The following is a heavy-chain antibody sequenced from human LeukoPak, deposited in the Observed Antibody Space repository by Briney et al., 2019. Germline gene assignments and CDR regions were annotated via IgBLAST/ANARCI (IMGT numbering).Heavy chain of an antibody. Sequence: GASVKVSCKASGGTFSSYAISWVRQAPGQGLEWMGRIIPIFGTANYAQKFQGRVTITTDESTSTAYMELSSLRSEDTAVYYCAREGPHGSGSYFALDYWGQGTLVTVSS. J-gene: IGHJ4*02. D-gene: IGHD3-10*01. V-gene: IGHV1-69*05. CDR2: IIPIFGTA. CDR3: AREGPHGSGSYFALDY. CDR1: GGTFSSYA.